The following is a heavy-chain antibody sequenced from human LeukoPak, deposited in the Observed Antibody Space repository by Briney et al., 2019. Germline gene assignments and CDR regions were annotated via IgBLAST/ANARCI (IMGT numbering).Heavy chain of an antibody. J-gene: IGHJ6*02. Sequence: PGGSLRLSCAASGFTFSSYGMHWVRQAPGKGLEWVAVISYDGSNKYYADSVKGRFTISRDNSKNTLYLQMNSLRAEDTAVYYCAKDGSSGWYYYGMDVWGQGTTVTVSS. V-gene: IGHV3-30*18. CDR1: GFTFSSYG. CDR3: AKDGSSGWYYYGMDV. CDR2: ISYDGSNK. D-gene: IGHD6-19*01.